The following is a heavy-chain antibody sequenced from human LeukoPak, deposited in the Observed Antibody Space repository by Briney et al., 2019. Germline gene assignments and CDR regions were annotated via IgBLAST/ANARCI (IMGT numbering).Heavy chain of an antibody. Sequence: PSETLSLTCNVSGYFIRSAYYWGWIRQPPGKGLEWIGSIYHSGSIYYNPSLKSRVTISVDTSKNQVSLKVRSVTAADTAVYYCARDRQTFYDYVGGNYRFYVDYWGQGTLVTVSS. CDR2: IYHSGSI. CDR1: GYFIRSAYY. CDR3: ARDRQTFYDYVGGNYRFYVDY. V-gene: IGHV4-38-2*02. D-gene: IGHD3-16*02. J-gene: IGHJ4*02.